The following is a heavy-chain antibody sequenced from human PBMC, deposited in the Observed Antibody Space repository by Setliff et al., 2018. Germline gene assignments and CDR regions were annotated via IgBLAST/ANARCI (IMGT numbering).Heavy chain of an antibody. CDR3: AGGQPLVRKYYYYMDV. Sequence: PSVKVSCKASGGTLSSYVISWVREAPGQGLEWMGGIIPMFGTNYAQKFQGRVTITADESTSTAYMELSSLGSEDTAVYYCAGGQPLVRKYYYYMDVWGKGTTVTVSS. V-gene: IGHV1-69*13. D-gene: IGHD3-10*01. J-gene: IGHJ6*03. CDR1: GGTLSSYV. CDR2: IIPMFGT.